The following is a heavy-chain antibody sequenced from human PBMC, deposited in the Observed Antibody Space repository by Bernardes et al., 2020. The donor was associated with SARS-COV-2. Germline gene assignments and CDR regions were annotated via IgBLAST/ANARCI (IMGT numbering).Heavy chain of an antibody. CDR1: GFTFSSFS. CDR2: IKHDGSDT. V-gene: IGHV3-7*05. J-gene: IGHJ4*02. Sequence: GGSLRLSCAASGFTFSSFSMSWVRQAPGKGLEWVANIKHDGSDTNYVDSVKGRFTISRDNAKNSLYLQVNSLRAEDTAVYYCARGGGLSDSWGQGTLVTVSS. CDR3: ARGGGLSDS. D-gene: IGHD3-16*01.